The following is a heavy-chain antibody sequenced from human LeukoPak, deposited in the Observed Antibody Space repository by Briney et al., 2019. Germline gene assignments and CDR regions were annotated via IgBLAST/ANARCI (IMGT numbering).Heavy chain of an antibody. D-gene: IGHD4-23*01. Sequence: SSETLSLTCTVSGGSISSSSYYWGWIRQPPGKGLEWIGSIYYSGSTYYNPSLKSRVTISVDTSKNQFSLKLSSVTAADTAVYYCYGGYPYYMDVWGKGTTVTISS. V-gene: IGHV4-39*01. CDR1: GGSISSSSYY. J-gene: IGHJ6*03. CDR3: YGGYPYYMDV. CDR2: IYYSGST.